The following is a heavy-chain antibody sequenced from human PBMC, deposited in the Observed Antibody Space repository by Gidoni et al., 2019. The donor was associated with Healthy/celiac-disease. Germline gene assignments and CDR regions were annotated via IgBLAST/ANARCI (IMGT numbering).Heavy chain of an antibody. V-gene: IGHV4-59*01. CDR3: ARWDPERIFDY. CDR2: IYYSGST. Sequence: QVQLQESGPGLVKPSETLSLTFTFSGGSISSYYWSWIRQPPGKGLEWIGYIYYSGSTNYNPSLKSRVTISVDTSKNQFSLKLSSVTAADTAVYYCARWDPERIFDYWGQGTLVTVSS. CDR1: GGSISSYY. J-gene: IGHJ4*02. D-gene: IGHD1-1*01.